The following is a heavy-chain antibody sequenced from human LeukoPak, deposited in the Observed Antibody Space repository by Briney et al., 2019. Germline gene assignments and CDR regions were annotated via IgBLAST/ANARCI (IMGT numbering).Heavy chain of an antibody. CDR3: ARYPGIAVAGITTWYYYYYGMDV. D-gene: IGHD6-19*01. Sequence: PGGSLRLSCAASGFTFSSYWMSWVRQAPGKGLEWVANIKQDGSEKYYVDSVKGRFTISRDNAKNSLYLQMNSLRAEDTAVYYCARYPGIAVAGITTWYYYYYGMDVWGQGTTVTVSS. CDR2: IKQDGSEK. V-gene: IGHV3-7*01. CDR1: GFTFSSYW. J-gene: IGHJ6*02.